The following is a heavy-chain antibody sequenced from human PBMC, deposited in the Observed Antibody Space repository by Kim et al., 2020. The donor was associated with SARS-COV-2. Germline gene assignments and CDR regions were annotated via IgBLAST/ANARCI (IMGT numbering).Heavy chain of an antibody. CDR3: ARRLKWFGEFPFDY. V-gene: IGHV4-59*01. Sequence: NHSLKSRVTISVDTSKNQFSLKLSSVTAADTAVYYCARRLKWFGEFPFDYWGQGTLVTVSS. J-gene: IGHJ4*02. D-gene: IGHD3-10*01.